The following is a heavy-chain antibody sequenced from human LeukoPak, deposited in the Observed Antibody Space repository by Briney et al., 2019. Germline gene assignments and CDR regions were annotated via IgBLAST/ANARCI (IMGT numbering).Heavy chain of an antibody. CDR1: GFTVSNNY. CDR3: ARDRRLDIVVVPAAILSYYYGMDV. V-gene: IGHV3-53*01. Sequence: AGGPLRLSCAASGFTVSNNYMSWVRQAPGKGLEWVSIIYSGGSTYYADSVKGRFTISRDNSKNTLYLQMNSLRAEDTAVYYCARDRRLDIVVVPAAILSYYYGMDVWGQGTTVTVSS. D-gene: IGHD2-2*03. CDR2: IYSGGST. J-gene: IGHJ6*02.